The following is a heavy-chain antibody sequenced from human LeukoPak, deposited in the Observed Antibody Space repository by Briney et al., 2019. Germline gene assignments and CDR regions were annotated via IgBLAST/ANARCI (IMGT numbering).Heavy chain of an antibody. J-gene: IGHJ4*02. Sequence: ASVKVSCKASGYTFTSYGITWVRQAPGQGPEWMGWISGYNGNTNCAQKLQGRVTMTTDTPTSTAYMELRSLRSDDTAVYYCARADCTSTSCYPNFDYWGQGTLVIVSS. CDR3: ARADCTSTSCYPNFDY. CDR2: ISGYNGNT. CDR1: GYTFTSYG. D-gene: IGHD2-2*01. V-gene: IGHV1-18*01.